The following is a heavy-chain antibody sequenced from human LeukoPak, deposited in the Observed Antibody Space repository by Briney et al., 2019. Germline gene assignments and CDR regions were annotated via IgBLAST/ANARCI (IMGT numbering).Heavy chain of an antibody. Sequence: GASVKVSCKAPGGTFSSYAISWVRQAPGQGLEWMGGIIPIFGTANYAQKFQGRVTITADESTSTAYMELSSLRSEDTAVYYCARDYCSSTSCLFDYWGQGTLVTVSS. J-gene: IGHJ4*02. CDR2: IIPIFGTA. D-gene: IGHD2-2*01. CDR1: GGTFSSYA. V-gene: IGHV1-69*13. CDR3: ARDYCSSTSCLFDY.